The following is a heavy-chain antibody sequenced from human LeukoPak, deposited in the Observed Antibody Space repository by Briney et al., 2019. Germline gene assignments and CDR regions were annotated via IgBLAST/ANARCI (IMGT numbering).Heavy chain of an antibody. CDR2: INPDSGGT. V-gene: IGHV1-2*02. CDR1: GYTFTGYY. Sequence: ASVKVSCKASGYTFTGYYMHWVRQAPGQGLEWMGWINPDSGGTNYAQKFQGRVIMTRDTSINTAYMELSRLRSDDTAVYYCARELDVGARPIDYWGQGTLVTVSS. D-gene: IGHD1-26*01. J-gene: IGHJ4*02. CDR3: ARELDVGARPIDY.